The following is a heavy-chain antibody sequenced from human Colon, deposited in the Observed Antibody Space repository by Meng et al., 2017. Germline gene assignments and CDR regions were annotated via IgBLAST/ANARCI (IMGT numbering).Heavy chain of an antibody. V-gene: IGHV1-3*04. D-gene: IGHD3-22*01. J-gene: IGHJ4*02. CDR3: ASAHYDSSGSVDY. Sequence: QVQLIQSGAEVKRPGASVKVSCKASGYTFTSYTMHWVRQAPGQRLEWMGWINTGNGYTKYSQKFQDRVTITRDTSASTAYMGLSSLRSEDTAVYYCASAHYDSSGSVDYWGQGTLVTVSS. CDR2: INTGNGYT. CDR1: GYTFTSYT.